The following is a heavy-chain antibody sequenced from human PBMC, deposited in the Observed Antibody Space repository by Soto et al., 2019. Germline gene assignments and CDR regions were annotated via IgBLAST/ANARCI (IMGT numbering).Heavy chain of an antibody. CDR1: GFTFSSHE. J-gene: IGHJ4*02. D-gene: IGHD2-8*01. CDR3: ARGGVY. Sequence: WGSLRLSCAASGFTFSSHEMNWVRQAPGKGLEWISYISGSGVTTYYADSVRGRFIVSRDNAQESLFLQMNSLRVEDTAIYYCARGGVYWGQGTLVTVSS. V-gene: IGHV3-48*03. CDR2: ISGSGVTT.